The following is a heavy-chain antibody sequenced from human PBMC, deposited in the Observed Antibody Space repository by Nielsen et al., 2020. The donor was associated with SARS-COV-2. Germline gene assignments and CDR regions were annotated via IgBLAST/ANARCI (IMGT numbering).Heavy chain of an antibody. CDR1: GGSISNYY. D-gene: IGHD6-19*01. V-gene: IGHV4-59*01. J-gene: IGHJ4*02. CDR3: ARVSNSGWIFDY. Sequence: SETLSFTCSVSGGSISNYYWSWIRQPPGKGLEWIGYIYYTGSTNYNPSLKSRVTISVDKSKNQFSLKLSSVTAADTAVYYCARVSNSGWIFDYWGQGIRITASS. CDR2: IYYTGST.